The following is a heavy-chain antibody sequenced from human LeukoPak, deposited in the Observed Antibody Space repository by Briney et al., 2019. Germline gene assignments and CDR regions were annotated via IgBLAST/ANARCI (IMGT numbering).Heavy chain of an antibody. CDR2: IYTSGST. J-gene: IGHJ3*02. D-gene: IGHD3-16*01. CDR3: ARGGYDYVWGSYKADAFDI. CDR1: GDSISSGNYY. Sequence: SETLSLTCTVSGDSISSGNYYWTWIRQPAGKGLEWIGRIYTSGSTNYNPSLKSRVTMSVDTSKNQFSLKLSSVTAADTAVYYCARGGYDYVWGSYKADAFDIWGQGTMVTVSS. V-gene: IGHV4-61*02.